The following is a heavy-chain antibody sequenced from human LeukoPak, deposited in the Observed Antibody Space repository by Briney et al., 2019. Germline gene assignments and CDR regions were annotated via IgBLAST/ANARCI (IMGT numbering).Heavy chain of an antibody. V-gene: IGHV4-59*01. Sequence: PSETLSLTCTVSGGSISSYYWSWIRQPPGKGLEWIGYIYYSGSTNYNPSLKSRVTISVDTSKDQFSLKLSSVTAADTAVYYCARDLASESGFDYWGQGTLVTVSS. D-gene: IGHD2-15*01. CDR1: GGSISSYY. J-gene: IGHJ4*02. CDR2: IYYSGST. CDR3: ARDLASESGFDY.